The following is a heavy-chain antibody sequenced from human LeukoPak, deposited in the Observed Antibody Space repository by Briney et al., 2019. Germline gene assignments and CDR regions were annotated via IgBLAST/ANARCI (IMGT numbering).Heavy chain of an antibody. D-gene: IGHD3-3*01. V-gene: IGHV1-18*01. CDR3: ARVSDYDFWSGSNHY. CDR2: ISAYNGNT. CDR1: GYTFTSYG. Sequence: ASVKVSCKXSGYTFTSYGISWVRQAPGQGLERMGRISAYNGNTNYAQKLQGRVTMTTDTSTSTAYMELRSLRSDDTAVYYCARVSDYDFWSGSNHYWGQGTLVTVSS. J-gene: IGHJ4*02.